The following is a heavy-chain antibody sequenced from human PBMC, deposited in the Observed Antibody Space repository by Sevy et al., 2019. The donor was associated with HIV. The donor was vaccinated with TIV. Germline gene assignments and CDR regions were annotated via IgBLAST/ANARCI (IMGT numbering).Heavy chain of an antibody. V-gene: IGHV3-53*05. Sequence: GGSLRLSCAVSGFIVSSNYMTWVRQAPGKGLEWVSVIYSGGNTFYADSVKDRFTISRDNSKNTLYLQMNSLRAEDTAVYYCARDGSSGGLFLKDYYYFGMDVWGQGTTVTVSS. CDR3: ARDGSSGGLFLKDYYYFGMDV. CDR1: GFIVSSNY. J-gene: IGHJ6*02. CDR2: IYSGGNT. D-gene: IGHD3-16*01.